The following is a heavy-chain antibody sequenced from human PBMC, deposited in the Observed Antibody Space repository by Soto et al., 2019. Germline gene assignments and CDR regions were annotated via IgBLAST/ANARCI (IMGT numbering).Heavy chain of an antibody. V-gene: IGHV4-39*01. Sequence: SETLSLTCTVSGDPMTSSSYYWGWIRQPPGKGLEWIGSIYYSERTSYNSGSTYYSPSLKSRVTISGDTSKSQFALKLSSVTAADTAVYYCARHTRNQFDPWGQGTLVTVSS. CDR3: ARHTRNQFDP. CDR2: IYYSERTSYNSGST. J-gene: IGHJ5*02. CDR1: GDPMTSSSYY.